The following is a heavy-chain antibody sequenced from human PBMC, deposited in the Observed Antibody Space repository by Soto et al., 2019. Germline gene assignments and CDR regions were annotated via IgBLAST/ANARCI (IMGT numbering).Heavy chain of an antibody. J-gene: IGHJ4*02. CDR2: IYQSGTT. CDR1: GGSISSSNYY. CDR3: ARHPHSDYIWGSYRYIGVDFDY. Sequence: PSETLSLTCTVSGGSISSSNYYWGWIRQPPGKGLEWIGTIYQSGTTYYSPSLKRRVIVSVDTSKNQFSLKLSSVTAADTAVYYCARHPHSDYIWGSYRYIGVDFDYWGQGTLVTVSS. D-gene: IGHD3-16*02. V-gene: IGHV4-39*01.